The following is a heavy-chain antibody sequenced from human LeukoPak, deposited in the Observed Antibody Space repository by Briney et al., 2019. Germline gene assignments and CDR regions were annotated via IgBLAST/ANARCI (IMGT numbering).Heavy chain of an antibody. Sequence: PGGSLRLSCAASGFTFSSYGMHWVRQAPGKGLEWVAVIWYDGSSKYYADSVKGRFTISRDNSKNTLYLQMNSLRAEDTAVYYCARGFLSGYDLGGVDYWGQGTLVTVSS. V-gene: IGHV3-33*01. J-gene: IGHJ4*02. D-gene: IGHD5-12*01. CDR1: GFTFSSYG. CDR2: IWYDGSSK. CDR3: ARGFLSGYDLGGVDY.